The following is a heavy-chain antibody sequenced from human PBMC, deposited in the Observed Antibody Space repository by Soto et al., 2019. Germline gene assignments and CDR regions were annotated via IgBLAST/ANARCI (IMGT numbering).Heavy chain of an antibody. D-gene: IGHD5-12*01. Sequence: EVQLLQSGGGLVQPGGSLRLSCAASGFTFNNYAMSWVRQAPGRGLEWVSAISGSGISTFYADSVKGRFTISRDNSKNTLYLQMNSLRGEDTAIYDCAKGFDWRRLGLDRGEFDIWGQGTMVTVSS. J-gene: IGHJ3*02. CDR2: ISGSGIST. CDR1: GFTFNNYA. CDR3: AKGFDWRRLGLDRGEFDI. V-gene: IGHV3-23*01.